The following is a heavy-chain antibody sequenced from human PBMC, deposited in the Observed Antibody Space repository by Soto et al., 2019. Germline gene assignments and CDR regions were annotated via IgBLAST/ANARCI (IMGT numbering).Heavy chain of an antibody. CDR3: ARDFRASDAFDI. V-gene: IGHV3-21*01. CDR1: GFTFSSYS. J-gene: IGHJ3*02. Sequence: GGSLRLSCAASGFTFSSYSMNWVRQAPGKGLEWVSSISSGSSYIYYADSVKGRFTISRDNAKNSLYLQMNSLRAEDTAVYYCARDFRASDAFDIWGQGTMVTVSS. CDR2: ISSGSSYI.